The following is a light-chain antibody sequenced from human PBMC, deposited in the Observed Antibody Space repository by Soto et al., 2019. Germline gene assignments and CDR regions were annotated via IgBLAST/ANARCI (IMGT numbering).Light chain of an antibody. V-gene: IGKV3-20*01. CDR2: GAS. CDR3: QQYGSSPPSWT. J-gene: IGKJ1*01. CDR1: QSVTSSN. Sequence: EIVLTQSPGTLSLSPGERATLSCRASQSVTSSNLAWYQQKPGQAPRLLIYGASSRATGIPDRFSGSGSGPDFTLTISRLEPEDFAVYYCQQYGSSPPSWTFGHGTKVESK.